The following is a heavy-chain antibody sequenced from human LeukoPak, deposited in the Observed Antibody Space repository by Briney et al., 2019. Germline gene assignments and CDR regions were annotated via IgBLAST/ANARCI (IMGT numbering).Heavy chain of an antibody. D-gene: IGHD1-26*01. CDR3: ARDLVDGVGAPGAY. CDR2: ISAYNGNT. J-gene: IGHJ4*02. Sequence: GASVKVSCKASGYTFTGYGISWVRQAPGQGLEWMGWISAYNGNTNYAQKLQGRVTMTTDTSTGTAYMELRSLRSDDTAVFYCARDLVDGVGAPGAYWGQGALVTVSS. V-gene: IGHV1-18*01. CDR1: GYTFTGYG.